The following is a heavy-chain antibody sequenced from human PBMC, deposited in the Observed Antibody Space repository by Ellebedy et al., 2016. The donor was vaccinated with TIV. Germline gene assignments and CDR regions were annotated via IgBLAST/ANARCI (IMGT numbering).Heavy chain of an antibody. CDR2: IKEDGSKK. V-gene: IGHV3-7*03. J-gene: IGHJ4*02. CDR1: GFTFSSCW. D-gene: IGHD3-22*01. Sequence: GESLKISCVASGFTFSSCWMSWVRQAPGKGLEWVANIKEDGSKKDYVDSVKGRFTISRDNAKNSLYLQMNSLRADDTAVYYCASYYYDSSGSANWGQGTLVTVSS. CDR3: ASYYYDSSGSAN.